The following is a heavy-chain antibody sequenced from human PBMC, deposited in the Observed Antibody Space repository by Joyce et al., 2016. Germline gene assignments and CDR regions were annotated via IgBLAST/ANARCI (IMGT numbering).Heavy chain of an antibody. D-gene: IGHD3-3*01. Sequence: QGHLVQSGGEVKRPGASVRVSCKASGYSFVSYGISWVRQAPGQGLEWMGWFSCYNGHTKYREKFKGSLALTTDASSSTAYMELRGLRSDDTAVYFCARQEYDFWTSADPLDIWGQGTVVTVSS. J-gene: IGHJ3*02. CDR1: GYSFVSYG. V-gene: IGHV1-18*04. CDR2: FSCYNGHT. CDR3: ARQEYDFWTSADPLDI.